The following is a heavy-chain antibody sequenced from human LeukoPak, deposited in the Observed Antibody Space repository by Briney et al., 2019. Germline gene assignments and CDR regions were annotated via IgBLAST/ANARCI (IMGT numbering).Heavy chain of an antibody. D-gene: IGHD5-18*01. Sequence: SETLSLACTVSGGSISSSSYYWGWIRQPPGKGREWIGSIYYSGSTYYNPSLKSRVTISVDTSKNQFSLKLSSVTAADTAVYYCARSLDTAMVGYWGQGTLVTVSS. CDR1: GGSISSSSYY. CDR2: IYYSGST. V-gene: IGHV4-39*01. CDR3: ARSLDTAMVGY. J-gene: IGHJ4*02.